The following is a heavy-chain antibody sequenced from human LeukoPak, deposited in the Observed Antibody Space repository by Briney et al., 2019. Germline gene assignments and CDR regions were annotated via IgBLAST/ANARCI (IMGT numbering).Heavy chain of an antibody. Sequence: SETLSLTCAVSGGSFSAYYWSWIRQPPGKGLEWIGEINHSGSTNYNPSLKSRVTISVDTSKNQFSLKLSSVTGADTAVYYCARTAGTRYFDYWSQGTLVTVSS. CDR1: GGSFSAYY. CDR3: ARTAGTRYFDY. V-gene: IGHV4-34*01. CDR2: INHSGST. J-gene: IGHJ4*02. D-gene: IGHD6-13*01.